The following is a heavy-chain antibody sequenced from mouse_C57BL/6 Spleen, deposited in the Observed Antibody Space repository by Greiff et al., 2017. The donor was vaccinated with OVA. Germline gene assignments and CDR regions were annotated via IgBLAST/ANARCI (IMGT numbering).Heavy chain of an antibody. Sequence: EVKLQESGGGLVKPGGSLKLSCAASGFTFSDYGMHWVRQAPEKGLEWVAYISSGSSTIYYADTVKGRFTISRDNAKNTLFLQMTSLRSEDTAMYYCARDHGSSYAMDYWGQGTSVTVSS. V-gene: IGHV5-17*01. CDR2: ISSGSSTI. D-gene: IGHD1-1*01. CDR3: ARDHGSSYAMDY. J-gene: IGHJ4*01. CDR1: GFTFSDYG.